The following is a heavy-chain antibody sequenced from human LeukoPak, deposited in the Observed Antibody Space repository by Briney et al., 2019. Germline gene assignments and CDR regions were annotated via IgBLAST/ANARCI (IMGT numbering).Heavy chain of an antibody. CDR1: GGSIGNYY. CDR2: TSYSGNT. CDR3: ARDHGYFGMDV. Sequence: SETLSLTCIVSGGSIGNYYWNWIRQPPGKGLEWIGYTSYSGNTIYNPSLKSRVTITIDPFKNQLSLKVTSVTAADTAVYYCARDHGYFGMDVWGQGTTVTVSS. V-gene: IGHV4-59*01. J-gene: IGHJ6*02.